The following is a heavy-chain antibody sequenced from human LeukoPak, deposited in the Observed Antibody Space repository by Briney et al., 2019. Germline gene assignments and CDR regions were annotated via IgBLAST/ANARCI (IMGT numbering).Heavy chain of an antibody. Sequence: GGSLRLSCAASGFTFSSYAMSWVRQAPGKGPEWVSAISGSGGSTYYADSVKGRFTISRDNSKNTLYLQMNRLRAEDTAVYYCARPKNPAAPNWYFDLWGRGTLVTVSS. CDR2: ISGSGGST. CDR1: GFTFSSYA. J-gene: IGHJ2*01. D-gene: IGHD2-2*01. CDR3: ARPKNPAAPNWYFDL. V-gene: IGHV3-23*01.